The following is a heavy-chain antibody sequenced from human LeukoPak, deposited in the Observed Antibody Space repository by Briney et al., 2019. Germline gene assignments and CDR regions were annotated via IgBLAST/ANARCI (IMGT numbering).Heavy chain of an antibody. Sequence: GGSLRLSCEASGFTFSTYRMTWVRQAPGKGLEWVAVISYDGSNKFYADSVRGRFTISRDNSKNTLFLQMNSLRPEDTAVYYCARGPDYDILADYFDYWGQGTLVTVSS. CDR1: GFTFSTYR. CDR3: ARGPDYDILADYFDY. J-gene: IGHJ4*02. V-gene: IGHV3-30*03. D-gene: IGHD3-9*01. CDR2: ISYDGSNK.